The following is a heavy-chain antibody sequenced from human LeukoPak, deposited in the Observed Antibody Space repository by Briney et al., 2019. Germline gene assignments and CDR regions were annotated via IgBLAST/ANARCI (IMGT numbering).Heavy chain of an antibody. V-gene: IGHV3-74*01. J-gene: IGHJ4*02. D-gene: IGHD2-21*01. Sequence: AGGSLRLSCVVSGFRLRSYWMHWVRQGPGKGPVWVAGINSDGSRTIYADSVKGRITISRDNAKNSLYLQMNRLRVEDTALYYCASGVAFDYWGQGTLVTVSS. CDR2: INSDGSRT. CDR1: GFRLRSYW. CDR3: ASGVAFDY.